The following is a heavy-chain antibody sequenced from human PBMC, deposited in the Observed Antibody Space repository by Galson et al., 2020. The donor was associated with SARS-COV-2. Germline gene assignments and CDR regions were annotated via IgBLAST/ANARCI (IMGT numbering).Heavy chain of an antibody. V-gene: IGHV1-8*01. Sequence: ASVKVSCKASGYDFITYDIYWVRQAPGQGLEWMGWMNPNSGDTGYAQKFQGRVTMTRNNPLSTAYMELSSLTSEDTAVYFCARSGGKFYDYVWGGYRDNWFDPWGQGTLVTVSS. J-gene: IGHJ5*02. CDR1: GYDFITYD. CDR3: ARSGGKFYDYVWGGYRDNWFDP. D-gene: IGHD3-16*02. CDR2: MNPNSGDT.